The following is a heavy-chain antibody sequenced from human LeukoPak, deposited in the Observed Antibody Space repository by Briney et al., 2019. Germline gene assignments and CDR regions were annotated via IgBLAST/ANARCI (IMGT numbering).Heavy chain of an antibody. V-gene: IGHV4-59*01. Sequence: PSETLSLTCTVSGGSISSYYWTWIRQPPGKGLEWIGYMYYSGSTNSGSTNYNPSLKSRVTISVDTSKNQFSLKLSSVTAADTAAYYCARGRFDYYDSSGYYQPREYYSYYYYMDVWGKGTTVTISS. J-gene: IGHJ6*03. CDR3: ARGRFDYYDSSGYYQPREYYSYYYYMDV. CDR2: MYYSGSTNSGST. CDR1: GGSISSYY. D-gene: IGHD3-22*01.